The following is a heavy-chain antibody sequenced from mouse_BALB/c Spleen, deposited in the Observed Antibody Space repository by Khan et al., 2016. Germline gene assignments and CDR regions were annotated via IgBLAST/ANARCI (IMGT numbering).Heavy chain of an antibody. CDR2: INPSSGYT. J-gene: IGHJ2*01. CDR3: TRTRRMGGDYVFDF. V-gene: IGHV1-4*01. Sequence: QVQLQQSGAELARPGASAKMSCKASGYTFTIYTMHWVKQRLGQGLEWIGYINPSSGYTNYNQKFKDKATLTADKSSSTAYMQLSSLTSEDSADYYRTRTRRMGGDYVFDFWRRGTTLTVSS. CDR1: GYTFTIYT. D-gene: IGHD2-13*01.